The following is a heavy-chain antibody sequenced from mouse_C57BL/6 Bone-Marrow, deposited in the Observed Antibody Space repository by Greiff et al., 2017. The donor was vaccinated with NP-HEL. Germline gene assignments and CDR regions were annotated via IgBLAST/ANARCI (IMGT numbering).Heavy chain of an antibody. CDR2: ISSGSSTI. CDR1: GFTFSDYG. J-gene: IGHJ4*01. V-gene: IGHV5-17*01. Sequence: EVMLVESGGGLVKPGGSLKLSCAASGFTFSDYGMHWVRQAPEKGLEWVAYISSGSSTIYYADTVKGRFTISRDNAKNTLFLQMTSLRSEDTAMYYCARRAVVPPMDYWGQGTSVTVSS. D-gene: IGHD1-1*01. CDR3: ARRAVVPPMDY.